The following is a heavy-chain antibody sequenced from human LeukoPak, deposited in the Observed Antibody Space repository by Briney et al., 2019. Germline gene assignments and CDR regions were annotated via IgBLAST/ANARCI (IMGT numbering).Heavy chain of an antibody. CDR2: IYYSGST. J-gene: IGHJ3*02. CDR1: GGSISSYY. D-gene: IGHD3-22*01. Sequence: SETLSLTCTVSGGSISSYYRSWIRQPPGKGLEWIGYIYYSGSTNYNPSLKSRVTISVDTSKNQFSLKLSSVTAADTAVYYCARQYYYDSSGYPIDAFAIWGQGTMVTVSS. V-gene: IGHV4-59*08. CDR3: ARQYYYDSSGYPIDAFAI.